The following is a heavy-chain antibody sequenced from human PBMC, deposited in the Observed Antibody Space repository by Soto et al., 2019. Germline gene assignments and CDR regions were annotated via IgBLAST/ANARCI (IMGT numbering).Heavy chain of an antibody. CDR2: IYKSATT. V-gene: IGHV4-30-4*01. CDR1: GDSISNLDYF. Sequence: QVQLLESGPGLVKPSQTLSLTCSVSGDSISNLDYFWAWIRQPPGQALEYIGYIYKSATTYYNPSFESRVAISVDTSKSQFSLNVTSVTAADTAVYFCARGRYCLNGRCFPNWFDSWGQGALVTVSS. CDR3: ARGRYCLNGRCFPNWFDS. J-gene: IGHJ5*01. D-gene: IGHD2-15*01.